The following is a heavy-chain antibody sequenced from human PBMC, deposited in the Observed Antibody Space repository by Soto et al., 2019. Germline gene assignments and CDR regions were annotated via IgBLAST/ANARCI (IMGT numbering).Heavy chain of an antibody. V-gene: IGHV3-21*01. CDR3: ARRYYDSSGYHSGYYYGMDV. Sequence: LRLSCVASGFSFSSYSFNWVRQAPGKGLEWVSSMSTGKSYVYYADSVRGRFTISRDNAKNSVFLQMDSLRAEDTAVYYCARRYYDSSGYHSGYYYGMDVWGQGTTVTVSS. D-gene: IGHD3-22*01. J-gene: IGHJ6*02. CDR1: GFSFSSYS. CDR2: MSTGKSYV.